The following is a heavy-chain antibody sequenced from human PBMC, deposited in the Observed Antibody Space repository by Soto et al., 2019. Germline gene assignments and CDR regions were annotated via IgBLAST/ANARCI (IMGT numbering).Heavy chain of an antibody. J-gene: IGHJ4*02. CDR3: ARGGRGGFDC. V-gene: IGHV3-74*01. D-gene: IGHD3-16*01. CDR2: INIDGTNA. CDR1: GFTFSSYW. Sequence: GSLRLSCAASGFTFSSYWIHWVRQAPGMGLVWVSRINIDGTNADYADSVKGRFTISRDNAKNTLYLQMNSLRAEDTAVYYCARGGRGGFDCWGQGTLVTVPQ.